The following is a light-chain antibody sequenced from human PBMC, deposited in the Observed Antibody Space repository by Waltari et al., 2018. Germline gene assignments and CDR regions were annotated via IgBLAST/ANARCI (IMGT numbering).Light chain of an antibody. Sequence: QSALTQPASVSGSVGQSISISCTGSHNDIGDHNLVSWYQQYPGKPPKLVIYEVSNRPSGVSNRFSASKSGTTASLTISGLQAEDEAEYFSSSYATRYMVLFGGGTRVTVL. CDR2: EVS. CDR3: SSYATRYMVL. V-gene: IGLV2-14*01. CDR1: HNDIGDHNL. J-gene: IGLJ2*01.